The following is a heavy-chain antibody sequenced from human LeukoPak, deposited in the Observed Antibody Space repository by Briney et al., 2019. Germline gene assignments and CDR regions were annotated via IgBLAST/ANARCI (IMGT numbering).Heavy chain of an antibody. Sequence: SQTLSLTCAVSGGSISSGGYSWGWIRQPPGKGLEWIGYIYHSGSTYYNPSLKSRVTISVDRSKNQFSLKLSSVTAADTAVYYCARAEVSRRWFDPWGQGTLVTVSS. V-gene: IGHV4-30-2*01. CDR2: IYHSGST. J-gene: IGHJ5*02. D-gene: IGHD5/OR15-5a*01. CDR3: ARAEVSRRWFDP. CDR1: GGSISSGGYS.